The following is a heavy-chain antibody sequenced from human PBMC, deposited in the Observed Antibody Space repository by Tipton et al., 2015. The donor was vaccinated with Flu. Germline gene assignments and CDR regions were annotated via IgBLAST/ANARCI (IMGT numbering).Heavy chain of an antibody. CDR1: GSSFMSGF. D-gene: IGHD2-2*01. CDR3: ARPLGPYCSSPGCSAASTDV. Sequence: TLSLTCSVSGSSFMSGFWGWIRQPPGKGLEWIGTVHPSGNADYNPSLRSRATLSVDPSNSQFSLRLRSVTAADTAVYYCARPLGPYCSSPGCSAASTDVWGKGITVTVAS. J-gene: IGHJ6*04. V-gene: IGHV4-38-2*01. CDR2: VHPSGNA.